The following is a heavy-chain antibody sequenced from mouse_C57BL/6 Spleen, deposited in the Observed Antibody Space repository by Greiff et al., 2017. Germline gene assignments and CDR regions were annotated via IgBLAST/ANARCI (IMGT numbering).Heavy chain of an antibody. J-gene: IGHJ3*01. Sequence: DVQLQESGPGLVKPSQSLSLTCSVTGYSITSGYYWNWIRQFPGNKLEWMGYISYDGSNNYNPSLKNRISITRDTSKNQFFLKLNSVTTEDTATYYCARDGTAQAAWFAYWGQGTLVTVSA. CDR3: ARDGTAQAAWFAY. V-gene: IGHV3-6*01. D-gene: IGHD3-2*02. CDR2: ISYDGSN. CDR1: GYSITSGYY.